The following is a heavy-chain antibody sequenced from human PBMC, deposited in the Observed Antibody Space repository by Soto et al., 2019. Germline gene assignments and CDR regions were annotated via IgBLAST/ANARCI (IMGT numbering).Heavy chain of an antibody. CDR3: ARKRWSITGRWDY. CDR1: GGSFSGYY. J-gene: IGHJ4*02. D-gene: IGHD1-20*01. Sequence: SETLSLTCAVYGGSFSGYYWSWIRQPPGKGLEWIGEINHSGSTNYNPSLKSRVTISVDTSKNQFSLKLSSVTAADTAVYYCARKRWSITGRWDYWGQGTLVTVSS. V-gene: IGHV4-34*01. CDR2: INHSGST.